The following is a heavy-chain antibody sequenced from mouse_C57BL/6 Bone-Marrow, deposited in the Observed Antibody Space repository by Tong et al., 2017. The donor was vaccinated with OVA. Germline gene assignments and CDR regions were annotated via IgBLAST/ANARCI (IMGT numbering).Heavy chain of an antibody. CDR3: VRGLWPYDYDY. V-gene: IGHV10-3*01. CDR1: GFTFNTYA. D-gene: IGHD2-4*01. CDR2: IRSKSNNYAT. Sequence: EVQLQESGGGLVQPKGSLKLSCAASGFTFNTYAMHWVRQAPGKGLEWVARIRSKSNNYATYYADSVKDRFTISRDDSESMLYLQMNNLKTEDTAMYYCVRGLWPYDYDYWGQGTTLTVSS. J-gene: IGHJ2*01.